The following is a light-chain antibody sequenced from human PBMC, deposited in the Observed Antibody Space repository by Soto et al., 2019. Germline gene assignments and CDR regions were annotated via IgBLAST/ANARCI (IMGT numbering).Light chain of an antibody. CDR2: DAS. J-gene: IGKJ5*01. Sequence: IVVTQSPATLSLSPGERATLSCRASQSLINFVAWYQHKPGQPPRILIYDASKRATGIPTRFSGIWSWTDCTLTISRLQPEDLEVDYCQQRSNWPDAFGQGTRLEI. CDR3: QQRSNWPDA. CDR1: QSLINF. V-gene: IGKV3-11*01.